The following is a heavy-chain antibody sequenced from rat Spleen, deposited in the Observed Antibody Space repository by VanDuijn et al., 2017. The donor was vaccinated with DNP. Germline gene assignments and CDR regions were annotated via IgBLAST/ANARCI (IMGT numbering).Heavy chain of an antibody. CDR1: GFTFSAFY. V-gene: IGHV5-22*01. J-gene: IGHJ3*01. D-gene: IGHD1-10*01. Sequence: EVQLVESGGGLVQPGRSLKLSCAASGFTFSAFYMAWVRQAPAKGLEWVASISYEGSSTYYGDSVKGRFTISRDNARSTLYLQMDSLRSEETATYYCARPIYNNHGGFAYWGQGTLVTVSS. CDR2: ISYEGSST. CDR3: ARPIYNNHGGFAY.